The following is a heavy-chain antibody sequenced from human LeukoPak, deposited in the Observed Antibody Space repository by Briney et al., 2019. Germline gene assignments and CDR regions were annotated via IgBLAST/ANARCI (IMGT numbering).Heavy chain of an antibody. J-gene: IGHJ5*02. CDR3: ARELAYCGGDCYSPSYNWFDP. Sequence: PSETLSLTCTVSGGSISSFYNYWGWIRQPPGKGLEWIGYIYYSGSTNYNPSLKSRVTISVDTSKNQFSLKLSSVTAADTAVYYCARELAYCGGDCYSPSYNWFDPWGQGTLVAVSS. V-gene: IGHV4-61*01. CDR2: IYYSGST. D-gene: IGHD2-21*02. CDR1: GGSISSFYNY.